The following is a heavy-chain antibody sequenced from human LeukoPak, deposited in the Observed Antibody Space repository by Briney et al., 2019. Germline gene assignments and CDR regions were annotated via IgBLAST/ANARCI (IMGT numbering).Heavy chain of an antibody. J-gene: IGHJ4*02. CDR3: ARERWFGELLFDY. D-gene: IGHD3-10*01. CDR1: GGSISSSSYY. Sequence: SETLSLTCTVSGGSISSSSYYWGWIRQPPGKGLEWIGSIYYSGSTYYNPSLKSRVTISVDTSKNQFSLKLSSVTAADTAVYYCARERWFGELLFDYWGQGTLVTVSS. V-gene: IGHV4-39*07. CDR2: IYYSGST.